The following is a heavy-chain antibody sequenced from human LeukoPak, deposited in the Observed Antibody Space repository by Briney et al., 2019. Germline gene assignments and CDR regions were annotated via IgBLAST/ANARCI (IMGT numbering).Heavy chain of an antibody. CDR2: IYDSGRT. J-gene: IGHJ5*02. Sequence: SETLSLTCAVSGGSISSSNWWSWVRQPPGKGLEGIGEIYDSGRTNYNPSLKSRVTISVDKSKNQFSRKLSSVTAGDTAVYYCARQKVVGGPNPRWFDPWGKGTLVTVS. V-gene: IGHV4-4*02. D-gene: IGHD3-10*01. CDR3: ARQKVVGGPNPRWFDP. CDR1: GGSISSSNW.